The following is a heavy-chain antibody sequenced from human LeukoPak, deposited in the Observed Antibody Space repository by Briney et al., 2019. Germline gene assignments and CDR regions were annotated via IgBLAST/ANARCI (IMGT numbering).Heavy chain of an antibody. Sequence: GGSLRLSCAASGFTFSDYYMSWIRQAPGKGLEWVSYISSSGSTIYYADSVKGRFTISRDNAKNSLYLQMNSLRAEDTAVYYCARGRGYSGYDFFDPYYFDYWGQGTLVTVSS. CDR3: ARGRGYSGYDFFDPYYFDY. CDR2: ISSSGSTI. J-gene: IGHJ4*02. CDR1: GFTFSDYY. V-gene: IGHV3-11*04. D-gene: IGHD5-12*01.